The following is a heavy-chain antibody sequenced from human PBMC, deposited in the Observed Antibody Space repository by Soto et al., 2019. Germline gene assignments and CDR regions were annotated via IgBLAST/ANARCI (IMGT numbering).Heavy chain of an antibody. D-gene: IGHD1-26*01. V-gene: IGHV3-21*01. CDR2: ISSSSNYI. Sequence: EVQLVESGGGLVKPGGSLRLSCAASGFTLSAYSMSWVRQAPGKGLEWVSSISSSSNYIYYVDSVKGRFTISRDTAKNSLHLQMNSLRAEDTAVYYCARDRPGQQSFYYFDYWGQGTLVTVSS. J-gene: IGHJ4*02. CDR3: ARDRPGQQSFYYFDY. CDR1: GFTLSAYS.